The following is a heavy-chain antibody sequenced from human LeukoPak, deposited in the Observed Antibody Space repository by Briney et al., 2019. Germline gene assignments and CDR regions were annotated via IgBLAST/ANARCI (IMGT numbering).Heavy chain of an antibody. J-gene: IGHJ4*02. CDR1: GFTFSSYS. CDR2: ISSSSSTI. V-gene: IGHV3-48*04. CDR3: ARDRIAAAAPGTKFDY. Sequence: GGSLRLSCAASGFTFSSYSMNWVRQAPGKGLEWVSYISSSSSTIYYADSVKGRFTISRDNAKNSLYLQMNSLRAEDTAVYYCARDRIAAAAPGTKFDYWGQGTLVTVSS. D-gene: IGHD6-13*01.